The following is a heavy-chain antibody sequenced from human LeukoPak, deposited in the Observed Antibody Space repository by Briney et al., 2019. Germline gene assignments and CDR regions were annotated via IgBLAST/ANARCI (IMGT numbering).Heavy chain of an antibody. D-gene: IGHD1-26*01. CDR1: GFTFSSYA. CDR2: ISGSGGTT. CDR3: TRARWELDIDY. V-gene: IGHV3-23*01. Sequence: GGSLRLSCAASGFTFSSYAMTWVRQAPGKGLEWVSVISGSGGTTYYADSVKGRFTISRDDSKNTAYLQMNSLKTEDTAVYYCTRARWELDIDYWGQGTLVTVSS. J-gene: IGHJ4*02.